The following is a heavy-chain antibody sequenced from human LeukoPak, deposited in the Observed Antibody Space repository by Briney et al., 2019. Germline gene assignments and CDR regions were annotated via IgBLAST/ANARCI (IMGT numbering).Heavy chain of an antibody. CDR1: GGSFSGYY. V-gene: IGHV4-34*01. Sequence: SETLSLTCAVYGGSFSGYYWSWIRQPPGKGLEWNGEINHSGSTNYNPSLKSRVTISVDTSKNQFSLKLSSVTAADTAVYYCARGYRGGLGSSWCPGYFDYWGQGTLVTVSS. CDR2: INHSGST. D-gene: IGHD6-13*01. J-gene: IGHJ4*02. CDR3: ARGYRGGLGSSWCPGYFDY.